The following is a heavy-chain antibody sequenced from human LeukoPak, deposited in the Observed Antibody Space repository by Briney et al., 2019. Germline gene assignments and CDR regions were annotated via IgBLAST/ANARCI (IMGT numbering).Heavy chain of an antibody. Sequence: GGSLRLSCAASGFTFSSYAMHWVRQAPGKGLEWVAVISYDGSNKYYADSVKGRFTISRDNSKNTLYLQMNSLRAEDTAVYYCVDVAARGYWGQGTLVTVSS. CDR1: GFTFSSYA. CDR2: ISYDGSNK. CDR3: VDVAARGY. V-gene: IGHV3-30-3*01. J-gene: IGHJ4*02. D-gene: IGHD6-6*01.